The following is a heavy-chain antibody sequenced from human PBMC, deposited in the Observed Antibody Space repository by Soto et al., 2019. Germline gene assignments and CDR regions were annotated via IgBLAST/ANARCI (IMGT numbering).Heavy chain of an antibody. Sequence: GGSLRLSCAASGFTFSNYGIHWVRQAPGKGLEWVAVMSYDGSTQYYADSVRGRFTISRDNSKNTLFLEMNSLRAEDTAVYYCAKDYFSMTTLHYYGMAIWGQGTTVTVSS. CDR1: GFTFSNYG. CDR3: AKDYFSMTTLHYYGMAI. J-gene: IGHJ6*02. V-gene: IGHV3-30*18. D-gene: IGHD4-17*01. CDR2: MSYDGSTQ.